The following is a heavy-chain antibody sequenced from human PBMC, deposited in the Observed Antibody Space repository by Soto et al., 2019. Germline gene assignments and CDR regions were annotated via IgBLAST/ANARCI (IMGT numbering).Heavy chain of an antibody. CDR1: GFTFSSYS. J-gene: IGHJ4*02. V-gene: IGHV3-48*02. CDR2: ISSSSSTI. Sequence: EVQLVESGGGLVQPGGSLRLSCAASGFTFSSYSMNWVRQAPGKGLEWVSYISSSSSTIYYADSVKGRFTISRDNAKNSLYLQMSRLRDEDRAAYYCARCLYYYDSSGYWGYWGQGTLVTVSS. CDR3: ARCLYYYDSSGYWGY. D-gene: IGHD3-22*01.